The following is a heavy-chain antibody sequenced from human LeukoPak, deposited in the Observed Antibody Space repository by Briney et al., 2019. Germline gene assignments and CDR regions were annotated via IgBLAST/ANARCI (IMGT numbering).Heavy chain of an antibody. Sequence: GSLRLSCAASGFTFSDYWMTWVRQAPGKGLEWVANIKEDGSEKYYVDFVKGRFTISRDNIEDSLYLQVNSLRAEDTAVYYCARKGGYSSGYYYWGQGTLVTVSS. V-gene: IGHV3-7*01. CDR1: GFTFSDYW. CDR3: ARKGGYSSGYYY. CDR2: IKEDGSEK. J-gene: IGHJ4*02. D-gene: IGHD3-22*01.